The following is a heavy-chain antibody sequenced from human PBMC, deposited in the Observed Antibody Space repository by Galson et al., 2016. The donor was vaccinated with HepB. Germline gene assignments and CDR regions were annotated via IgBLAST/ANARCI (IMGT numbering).Heavy chain of an antibody. V-gene: IGHV1-18*01. D-gene: IGHD3-22*01. CDR1: GYTFSSYG. Sequence: SVKVSCKASGYTFSSYGVTWVRQAPGQGLEWMGWISGYDGSTTYAQKFQARITMTADTSTSTAYMELRSLRSDDTAIYFCARGHPDRPKRKASDIWGQGKMVTVSS. J-gene: IGHJ3*02. CDR3: ARGHPDRPKRKASDI. CDR2: ISGYDGST.